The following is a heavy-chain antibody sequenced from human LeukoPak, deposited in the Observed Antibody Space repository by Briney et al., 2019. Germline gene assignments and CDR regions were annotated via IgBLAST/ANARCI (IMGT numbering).Heavy chain of an antibody. CDR1: KFKFNSYG. D-gene: IGHD7-27*01. CDR3: AKMRTWGLAGFDY. V-gene: IGHV3-23*01. J-gene: IGHJ4*02. CDR2: ISGSGGST. Sequence: GGSLRLSCTTSKFKFNSYGMTWVRQAPWKGPEWVSSISGSGGSTQYAASVQGRFTISRDNSKNTLYLQMNSLRAEDTAVYYCAKMRTWGLAGFDYWGQGTLVTVSS.